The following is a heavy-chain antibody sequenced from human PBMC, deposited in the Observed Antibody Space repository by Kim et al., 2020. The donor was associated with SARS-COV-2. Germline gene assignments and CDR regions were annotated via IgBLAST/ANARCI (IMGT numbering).Heavy chain of an antibody. J-gene: IGHJ4*02. Sequence: SETLSLTCTVSGGSISSRSYYWGWIRQPPGKGLEWIGSMHYSGNTYYNPSLKSRVTISVDTSKNQSTLKLTSVTAEDTAVYFCARTFSEYSNGLFLFWGQGTLITVSS. V-gene: IGHV4-39*06. CDR3: ARTFSEYSNGLFLF. CDR2: MHYSGNT. D-gene: IGHD5-18*01. CDR1: GGSISSRSYY.